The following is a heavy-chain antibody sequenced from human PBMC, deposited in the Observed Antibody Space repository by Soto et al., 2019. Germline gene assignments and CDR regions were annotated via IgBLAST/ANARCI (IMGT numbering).Heavy chain of an antibody. J-gene: IGHJ5*02. V-gene: IGHV3-7*03. CDR2: IKEDGTEQ. D-gene: IGHD4-4*01. CDR1: GFSFSGYW. Sequence: GGSLRLSCAASGFSFSGYWMSWVRQAPGKGPEWVANIKEDGTEQHYVDSVKGRFTISRDNSENLLFLQMNNLRAEDSAIYYCAITTSTVSYWFDPWGPGTQVTVSS. CDR3: AITTSTVSYWFDP.